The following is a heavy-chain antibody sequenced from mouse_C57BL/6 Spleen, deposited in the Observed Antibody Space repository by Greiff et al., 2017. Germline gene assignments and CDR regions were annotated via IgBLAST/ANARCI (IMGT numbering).Heavy chain of an antibody. D-gene: IGHD1-1*01. CDR2: IYPGAGDT. J-gene: IGHJ4*01. CDR1: GYAFTSSW. V-gene: IGHV1-82*01. Sequence: QVQLQQSGPELVKPGASVTISCKASGYAFTSSWMHWVKQRPGQGLAWIGRIYPGAGDTNYNGKFKGKATLTADKSSSTAYMPLSSLPSRQSAVYSCAPSVAAGGYAMDDWGQGTAVTVSS. CDR3: APSVAAGGYAMDD.